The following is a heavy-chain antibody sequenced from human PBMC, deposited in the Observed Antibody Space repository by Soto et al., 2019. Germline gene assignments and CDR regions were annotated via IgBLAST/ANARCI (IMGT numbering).Heavy chain of an antibody. V-gene: IGHV3-23*01. CDR2: ISGGGGST. D-gene: IGHD3-3*01. Sequence: SLRLSCAASGFSISGYAMNWVRQAPEKGLEWVSAISGGGGSTYYADSVKGRFTMSRDNSKNTLYLQMNSLRAEDTAVYYCAKARAQYYDFWSGYPVDYWGQGTLVTVS. CDR3: AKARAQYYDFWSGYPVDY. J-gene: IGHJ4*02. CDR1: GFSISGYA.